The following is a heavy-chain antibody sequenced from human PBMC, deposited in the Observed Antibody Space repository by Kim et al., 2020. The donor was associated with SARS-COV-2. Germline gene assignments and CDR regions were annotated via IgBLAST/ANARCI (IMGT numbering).Heavy chain of an antibody. Sequence: GGSLRLSCAASGFTFSSYGMHWVRQAPGKGLEWVAVIWYDGSNKYYADSVKGRFTISRDNSKNTLYLQMNSLRAEDTAEYYCARGEAVGELSPFDYWGQGTLVTVSS. CDR2: IWYDGSNK. CDR1: GFTFSSYG. D-gene: IGHD3-10*01. J-gene: IGHJ4*02. CDR3: ARGEAVGELSPFDY. V-gene: IGHV3-33*01.